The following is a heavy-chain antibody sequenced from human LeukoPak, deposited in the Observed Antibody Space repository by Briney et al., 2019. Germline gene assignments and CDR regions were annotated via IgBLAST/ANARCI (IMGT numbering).Heavy chain of an antibody. D-gene: IGHD2-2*01. CDR1: GYTFTSYY. Sequence: ASVKVSCKASGYTFTSYYMHWVRQAPGQGLEWMGIINTSGGSTSYAQKFQGRVTMTRDTSTSTVYMELSSLRSEDTAVYYCATNIVVVPAAKSRYYYGMDVWGQGTTATVSS. CDR2: INTSGGST. J-gene: IGHJ6*02. V-gene: IGHV1-46*01. CDR3: ATNIVVVPAAKSRYYYGMDV.